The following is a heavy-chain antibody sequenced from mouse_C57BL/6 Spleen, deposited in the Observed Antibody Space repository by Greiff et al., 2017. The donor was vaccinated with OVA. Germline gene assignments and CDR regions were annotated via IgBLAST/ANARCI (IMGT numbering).Heavy chain of an antibody. D-gene: IGHD1-1*01. V-gene: IGHV1-56*01. CDR3: ARSGGSSPAWFAY. CDR2: FFPGSGGT. J-gene: IGHJ3*01. CDR1: GYTFTSHW. Sequence: QVQLQQSEPELVRPGASVKISCKAPGYTFTSHWMQWVRQRPGQGLEWIGEFFPGSGGTYYNEKFKGKATLTVDTSSSTAYMQLSSLTSEDSAVYFCARSGGSSPAWFAYWGQGTLVTVSA.